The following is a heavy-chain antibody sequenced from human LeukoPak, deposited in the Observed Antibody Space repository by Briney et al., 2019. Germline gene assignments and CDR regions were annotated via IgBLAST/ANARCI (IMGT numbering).Heavy chain of an antibody. CDR1: GGSISSGDYY. CDR3: VRPRPGEFVGFDD. V-gene: IGHV4-30-4*08. J-gene: IGHJ4*02. D-gene: IGHD3-16*01. Sequence: SQTLSLTCTVSGGSISSGDYYWSWIRQPPGKGLEWIGYIYYSGSTYYNPSLKSRVTISVDTSNNQFSLKLSSVTAADTAVYYCVRPRPGEFVGFDDWGQGILVTVSS. CDR2: IYYSGST.